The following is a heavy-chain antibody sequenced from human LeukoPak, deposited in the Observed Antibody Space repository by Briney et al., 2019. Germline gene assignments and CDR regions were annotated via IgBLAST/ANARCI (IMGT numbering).Heavy chain of an antibody. CDR3: TTITMIREHEGY. V-gene: IGHV3-15*01. CDR1: GFSFSKAW. Sequence: PGGSLRLSCAASGFSFSKAWMSWVRQAPGKGLEWVGRIKSRTDGGTTDYAAPVKGRFTISRDDSKNTLSLQMNSLKTEDTAVYYCTTITMIREHEGYWGQGTLVTVSS. D-gene: IGHD3-10*01. J-gene: IGHJ4*02. CDR2: IKSRTDGGTT.